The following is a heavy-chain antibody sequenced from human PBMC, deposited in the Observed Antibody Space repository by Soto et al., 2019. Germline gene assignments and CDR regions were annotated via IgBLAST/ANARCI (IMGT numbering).Heavy chain of an antibody. D-gene: IGHD3-22*01. CDR1: GFTFSGSA. Sequence: GESLKISCAASGFTFSGSAMHWVRQASGKGLEWIGRIRSKINSYATAYGASVKGRFTISRDDSKNTAYLQMNSLKIEDTAVYYCTRNNYDSSGSPGDYWRQGTLVTV. V-gene: IGHV3-73*01. CDR3: TRNNYDSSGSPGDY. J-gene: IGHJ4*02. CDR2: IRSKINSYAT.